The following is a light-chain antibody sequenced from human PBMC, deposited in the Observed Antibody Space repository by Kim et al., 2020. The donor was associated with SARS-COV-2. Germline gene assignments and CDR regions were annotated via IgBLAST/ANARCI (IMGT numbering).Light chain of an antibody. CDR3: QSRDSGGSVI. J-gene: IGLJ2*01. Sequence: SSELTQDPAVSVALGQTVRITCQGDSLRSYYATWYQQKPRQAPVLVIYGRNNRPSGIPDRFSGSASGITASLTISGAQAEDEADFYCQSRDSGGSVIFGGGTKLTVL. CDR2: GRN. V-gene: IGLV3-19*01. CDR1: SLRSYY.